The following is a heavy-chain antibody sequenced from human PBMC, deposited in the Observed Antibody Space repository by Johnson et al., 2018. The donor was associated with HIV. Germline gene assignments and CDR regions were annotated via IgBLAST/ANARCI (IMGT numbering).Heavy chain of an antibody. V-gene: IGHV3-11*04. D-gene: IGHD5-24*01. CDR1: GSTFSDYY. Sequence: MQLVESGGDLVQAGGSLRLSCAASGSTFSDYYMSWIRQAPGKGLEWVSYISGSGGTIYYADSVKGRFTISRDNAKNSLYLQMKSRRAGDTAGYYCARAIGDGYPGMKAFDIWGQGTMVTVSS. CDR3: ARAIGDGYPGMKAFDI. CDR2: ISGSGGTI. J-gene: IGHJ3*02.